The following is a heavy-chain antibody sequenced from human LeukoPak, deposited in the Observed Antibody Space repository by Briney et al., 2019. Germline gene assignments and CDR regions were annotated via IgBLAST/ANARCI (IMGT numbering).Heavy chain of an antibody. J-gene: IGHJ5*02. D-gene: IGHD2-21*01. V-gene: IGHV1-2*02. Sequence: ASVKVSCKASGYTLTGYYMHWVRQAPGQGLEWMGWINPNSGGTNYAQKFQGRVTMTWDTSISTAYMELSRLTSDDTAVYYCARAGGENNWFDPWGQGTLVTVSS. CDR1: GYTLTGYY. CDR2: INPNSGGT. CDR3: ARAGGENNWFDP.